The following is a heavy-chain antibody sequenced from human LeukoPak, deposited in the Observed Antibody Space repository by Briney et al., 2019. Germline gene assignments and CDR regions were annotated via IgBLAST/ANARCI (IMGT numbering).Heavy chain of an antibody. J-gene: IGHJ4*02. V-gene: IGHV1-18*03. CDR3: ARAEVACSGGSCYETFDY. Sequence: ASVKVSCKASGYTFTSYGISWVRQAPGQGLEWMGWISAYNGNTNYAQKLQGRVTMTRNTSISTAYMELSSLRSEDMAVYHCARAEVACSGGSCYETFDYWGQGTLVTVPS. D-gene: IGHD2-15*01. CDR1: GYTFTSYG. CDR2: ISAYNGNT.